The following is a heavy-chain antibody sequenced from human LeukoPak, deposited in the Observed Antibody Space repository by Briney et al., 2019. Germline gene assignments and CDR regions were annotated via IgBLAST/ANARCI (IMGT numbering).Heavy chain of an antibody. V-gene: IGHV3-23*01. CDR2: ISGSGGST. J-gene: IGHJ4*02. Sequence: GGSLRLSCAASGFTFSSYAMSWVRQAPGKGLEWVSAISGSGGSTYYADSVKGRFTISRDNSKNTLYLQMNSLTAEDTAVYYCAKDTIKWGSYRYFDYWGQGTLVTVSS. CDR1: GFTFSSYA. CDR3: AKDTIKWGSYRYFDY. D-gene: IGHD3-16*02.